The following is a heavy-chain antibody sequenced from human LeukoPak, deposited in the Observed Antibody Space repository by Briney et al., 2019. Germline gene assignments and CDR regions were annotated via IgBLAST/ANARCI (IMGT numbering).Heavy chain of an antibody. CDR3: AREARGSGRDFDY. J-gene: IGHJ4*02. V-gene: IGHV3-11*01. D-gene: IGHD1-26*01. CDR2: IGTRSNPI. CDR1: GFSFSDFY. Sequence: GGSLRLSCAASGFSFSDFYMSWIRQAPGMGLEWISYIGTRSNPIYYADSVKGRFTISRDDAKNSLYLQMDSLRDEDTAVYFCAREARGSGRDFDYWGQGILVTVSS.